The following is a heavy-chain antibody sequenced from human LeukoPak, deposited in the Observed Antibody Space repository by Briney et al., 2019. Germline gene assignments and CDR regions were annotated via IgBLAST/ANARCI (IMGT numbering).Heavy chain of an antibody. D-gene: IGHD3-10*01. J-gene: IGHJ6*02. CDR2: IYSGGGT. CDR3: ARVGSYWTNYYYYGMDV. V-gene: IGHV3-66*01. CDR1: GFTVSSNY. Sequence: GGSLRLSCAASGFTVSSNYMSWVRQAPGKGLEWVSVIYSGGGTYYADSVKGRFTISRDNSKNTLYLQMNSLRAEDTAVYYCARVGSYWTNYYYYGMDVWGQGTTVTVSS.